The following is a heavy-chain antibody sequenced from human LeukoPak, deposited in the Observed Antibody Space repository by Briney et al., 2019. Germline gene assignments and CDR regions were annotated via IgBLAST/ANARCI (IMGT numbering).Heavy chain of an antibody. D-gene: IGHD1-26*01. CDR2: ISYDESNK. J-gene: IGHJ4*02. CDR1: GFTLSSYG. V-gene: IGHV3-30*18. Sequence: PGRSLRLSCAASGFTLSSYGTHWVRQAPGKWLEWEAVISYDESNKYDADSVKGRFTISRDNSKNALYLQMHSMRDEDTAVYYCANGGIVGATTDWEYYFDYWGQGTLVTVSS. CDR3: ANGGIVGATTDWEYYFDY.